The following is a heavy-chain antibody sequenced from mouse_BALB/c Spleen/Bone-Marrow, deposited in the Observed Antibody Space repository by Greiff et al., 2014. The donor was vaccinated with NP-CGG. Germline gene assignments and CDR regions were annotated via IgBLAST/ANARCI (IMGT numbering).Heavy chain of an antibody. CDR1: GFTFTDNY. Sequence: EVMLVESGGGLVQPGGSLRLSCATSGFTFTDNYMSWVRQPPGKALEWLGFIRNKANGYTTEYSASVKGRFTISRDNSQSILYLQMNTLRAEDSATYYCARDSDWFVYWGQGTLVTVSA. CDR3: ARDSDWFVY. J-gene: IGHJ3*01. V-gene: IGHV7-3*02. CDR2: IRNKANGYTT.